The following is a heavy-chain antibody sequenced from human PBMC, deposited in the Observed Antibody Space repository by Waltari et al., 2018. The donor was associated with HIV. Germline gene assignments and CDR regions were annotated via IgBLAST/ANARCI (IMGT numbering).Heavy chain of an antibody. CDR3: TRLVAAVAGTGY. J-gene: IGHJ4*02. D-gene: IGHD6-19*01. CDR2: IRTKANSDAT. CDR1: GIPFSGPN. Sequence: EVQLVESGGGLVQPGGSLKLPCAASGIPFSGPNMHWVRQASGKGLEWVGRIRTKANSDATAYAASVKGRFIISRDDSKNTAYLQMNNLKTEDTAVYYCTRLVAAVAGTGYWGQGTLVTVSS. V-gene: IGHV3-73*01.